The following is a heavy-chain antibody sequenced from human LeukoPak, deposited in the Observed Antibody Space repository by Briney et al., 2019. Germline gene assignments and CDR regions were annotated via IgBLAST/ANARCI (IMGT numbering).Heavy chain of an antibody. D-gene: IGHD3-10*01. Sequence: GGSLRLSCAASGFTFSSYAMSWVRQAPGKGLEWVSAISGSGGSTYYADSVKGRFTISRDNSKNTLYLQMNSLRAEDTAVYYCAKGVRGVIYCYYGMDVWGKGTTVTVSS. V-gene: IGHV3-23*01. CDR3: AKGVRGVIYCYYGMDV. J-gene: IGHJ6*04. CDR2: ISGSGGST. CDR1: GFTFSSYA.